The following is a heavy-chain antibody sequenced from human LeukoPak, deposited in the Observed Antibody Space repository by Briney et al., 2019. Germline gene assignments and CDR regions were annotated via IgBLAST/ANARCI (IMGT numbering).Heavy chain of an antibody. CDR1: GYTFTSYD. CDR3: ARDRGIVVVPAAIPEYYFDY. Sequence: ASVKVSCKASGYTFTSYDINWVRQATGQGLEWMGWINPNSGGTNYAQKFQGRVTMTRDTSISTAYMELSRLRSDDTAVYYCARDRGIVVVPAAIPEYYFDYWGQGTLVTVSS. V-gene: IGHV1-2*02. CDR2: INPNSGGT. J-gene: IGHJ4*02. D-gene: IGHD2-2*01.